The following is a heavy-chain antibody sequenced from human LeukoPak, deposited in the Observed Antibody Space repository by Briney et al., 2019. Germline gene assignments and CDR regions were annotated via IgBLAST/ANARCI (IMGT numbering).Heavy chain of an antibody. J-gene: IGHJ4*02. Sequence: GSLRLSCAASGFKFSSYSMKWVRQAPGKGLEWVSFISSSSSYIYYADSLKGRFTISRDNAKNSLYLQMNSLRAEDTAAYYCARGTMFPYYFDYWGQGTLVTVSS. V-gene: IGHV3-21*01. D-gene: IGHD3-10*02. CDR1: GFKFSSYS. CDR2: ISSSSSYI. CDR3: ARGTMFPYYFDY.